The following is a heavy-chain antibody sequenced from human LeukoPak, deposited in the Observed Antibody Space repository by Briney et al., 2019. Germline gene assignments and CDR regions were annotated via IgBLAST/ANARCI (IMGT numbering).Heavy chain of an antibody. V-gene: IGHV1-69*02. CDR1: GGTLSSYP. Sequence: ASVKVSCKASGGTLSSYPIGWVRQAPGQGLEWMGRIVPFVNKADYAQKFQDRVTITADQATNTVYMELTSLGFEDTAVYYCATHYYGSGSLNGMDVWGQGTTVTVSS. D-gene: IGHD3-10*01. CDR3: ATHYYGSGSLNGMDV. J-gene: IGHJ6*02. CDR2: IVPFVNKA.